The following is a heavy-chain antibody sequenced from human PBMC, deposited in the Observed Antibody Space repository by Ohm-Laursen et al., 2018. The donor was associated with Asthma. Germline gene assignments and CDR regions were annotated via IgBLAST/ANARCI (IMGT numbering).Heavy chain of an antibody. CDR3: ARDTGMVRGVNLDAPFDY. V-gene: IGHV3-30*03. D-gene: IGHD3-10*01. CDR1: GFTFSSYG. J-gene: IGHJ4*02. CDR2: ISYDGSNK. Sequence: SLRLSCAASGFTFSSYGMHWVRQAPGKGLEWVAVISYDGSNKYYADSVKGRFTISRDNSKNTLYLQMNSLRAEDTAVYYCARDTGMVRGVNLDAPFDYWGQGTLVTVSS.